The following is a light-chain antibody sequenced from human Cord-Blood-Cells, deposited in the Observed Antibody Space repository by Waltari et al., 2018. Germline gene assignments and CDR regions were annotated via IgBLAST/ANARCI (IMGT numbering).Light chain of an antibody. V-gene: IGLV2-23*02. CDR2: EVS. CDR3: CSYAGSSTLV. J-gene: IGLJ2*01. CDR1: SSDVGSYNL. Sequence: QSALTQTAAVSGSPGQSITISCTGTSSDVGSYNLVSWYQQHPGKPPKLMIYEVSKRPSGVSNRFSGSKSGNTASLTISGLQAEDEADYYCCSYAGSSTLVFGGGTKLTVL.